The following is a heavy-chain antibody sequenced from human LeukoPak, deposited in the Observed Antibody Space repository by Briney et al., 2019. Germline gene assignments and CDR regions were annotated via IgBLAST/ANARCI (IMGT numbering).Heavy chain of an antibody. Sequence: GGSLRLSCAVSGFTFSYYWMMWVRQGPGKGLAWVSRIKGDGSYTDYADSVKGRFTISRDNAKNTLYLQMNSLRGEDTAVYYCVKGGVWFGESKGYAMDVWGQGTTVTVSS. CDR2: IKGDGSYT. CDR3: VKGGVWFGESKGYAMDV. CDR1: GFTFSYYW. J-gene: IGHJ6*02. V-gene: IGHV3-74*01. D-gene: IGHD3-10*01.